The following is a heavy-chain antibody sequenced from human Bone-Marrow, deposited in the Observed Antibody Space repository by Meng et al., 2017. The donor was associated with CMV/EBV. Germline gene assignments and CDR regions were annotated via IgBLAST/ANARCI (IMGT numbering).Heavy chain of an antibody. CDR2: IIPIFGTA. CDR3: ARGREGDKATSGEYFDY. CDR1: GGTFSSYA. Sequence: SVKVSCKASGGTFSSYAISWVRQAPEQGLEWMGGIIPIFGTANYAQKFQGRVTITTDESTSTAYMELSSLRSEDTAVYYCARGREGDKATSGEYFDYWGQGTLVTVSS. D-gene: IGHD5-24*01. J-gene: IGHJ4*02. V-gene: IGHV1-69*05.